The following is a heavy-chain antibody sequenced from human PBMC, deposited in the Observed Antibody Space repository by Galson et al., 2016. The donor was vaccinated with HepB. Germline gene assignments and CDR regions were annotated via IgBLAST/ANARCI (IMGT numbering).Heavy chain of an antibody. V-gene: IGHV3-13*01. Sequence: SLRLSCAASGFTFSSYDMHWVRQATGKGLEWVSGIDTAGGTSDLGSVKGRFTIPRENAKNSLYLQMNSLRVGDTAVYYCVREILLVVGYYGMDVWGQGTTVTVSS. CDR2: IDTAGGT. CDR1: GFTFSSYD. CDR3: VREILLVVGYYGMDV. D-gene: IGHD5-18*01. J-gene: IGHJ6*02.